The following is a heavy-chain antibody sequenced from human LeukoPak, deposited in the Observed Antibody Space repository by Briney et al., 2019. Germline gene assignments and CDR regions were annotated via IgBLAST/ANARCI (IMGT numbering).Heavy chain of an antibody. Sequence: PGGSLRLSCAASGFTFDDYAMHWVRQAPGKGLEWVAVISYDGSNKYYADSVKGRFTISRDNSKNTLYLQMNSLRAEDTAVYYCARVGYGWLQLGFDYWGQGTLVTVSS. CDR3: ARVGYGWLQLGFDY. CDR2: ISYDGSNK. J-gene: IGHJ4*02. V-gene: IGHV3-30-3*01. CDR1: GFTFDDYA. D-gene: IGHD5-24*01.